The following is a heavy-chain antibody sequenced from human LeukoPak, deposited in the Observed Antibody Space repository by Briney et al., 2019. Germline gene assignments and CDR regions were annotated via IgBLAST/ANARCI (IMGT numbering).Heavy chain of an antibody. V-gene: IGHV3-23*01. D-gene: IGHD3-16*01. J-gene: IGHJ6*03. CDR3: AKDWVSHYYYMDV. CDR2: ISGSGGST. CDR1: GFTFSSYA. Sequence: GGSLRLSCAASGFTFSSYAMSWVRQAPGKGLEWVSAISGSGGSTYYADSVKGRFTISRDNSKSTLYLQMNSLRAEDTAVYYCAKDWVSHYYYMDVWGKGTTVTVSS.